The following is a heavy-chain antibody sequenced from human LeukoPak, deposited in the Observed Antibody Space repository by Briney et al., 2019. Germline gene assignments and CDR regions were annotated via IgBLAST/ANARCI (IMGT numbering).Heavy chain of an antibody. CDR3: ARIPIAAMIEDY. CDR2: INHSGST. CDR1: GGSFSGYY. Sequence: SETLSLTRAVYGGSFSGYYWSWIRQPPGKGLEWIGEINHSGSTNYNPSLKSRVTISVDTSKNQFSLKLSSVTAADTAVYYCARIPIAAMIEDYWGQGTLVTVSS. J-gene: IGHJ4*02. V-gene: IGHV4-34*01. D-gene: IGHD3-22*01.